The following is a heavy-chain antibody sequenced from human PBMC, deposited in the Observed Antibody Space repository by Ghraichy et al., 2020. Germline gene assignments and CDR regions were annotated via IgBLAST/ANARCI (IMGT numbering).Heavy chain of an antibody. CDR1: GGSFSGYY. Sequence: SQTLSLTCAVYGGSFSGYYWSWIRQPPGKGLEWIGEINHSGSTNYNPSLKSRVTISVDTSKNQFSLKLSSVTAADTAVYYCARGTPPITMIDQEFLAYYYYYMDVWGKGTTVTVSS. V-gene: IGHV4-34*01. D-gene: IGHD3-22*01. J-gene: IGHJ6*03. CDR3: ARGTPPITMIDQEFLAYYYYYMDV. CDR2: INHSGST.